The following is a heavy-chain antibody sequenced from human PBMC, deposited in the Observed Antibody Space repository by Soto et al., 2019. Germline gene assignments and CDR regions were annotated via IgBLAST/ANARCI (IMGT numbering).Heavy chain of an antibody. CDR1: GYTFTNYG. V-gene: IGHV1-8*02. J-gene: IGHJ4*02. D-gene: IGHD4-17*01. CDR2: MNPNSGNT. CDR3: ATRGYGDSHFDY. Sequence: GASVKVSCKASGYTFTNYGITWVRQAPGQGLEWMGWMNPNSGNTRYAQKFQGRVTMTRNTSISTAYMELSSLRSEDTAVYYCATRGYGDSHFDYWGQGTLVTVSS.